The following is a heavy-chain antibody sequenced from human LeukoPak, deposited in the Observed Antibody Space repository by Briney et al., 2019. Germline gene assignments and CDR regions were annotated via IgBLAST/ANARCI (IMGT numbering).Heavy chain of an antibody. CDR3: ARSLWGGGSDYYYYMDV. D-gene: IGHD3-16*01. J-gene: IGHJ6*03. CDR2: IIPIFGTA. CDR1: GGTFSSYA. V-gene: IGHV1-69*01. Sequence: SVKVSCKASGGTFSSYAISWVRQAPGQGLEWMGGIIPIFGTANYVQKFQGRVTITADESTSTAYMELSSLRSEDTAVYYCARSLWGGGSDYYYYMDVWGKGTTVTVSS.